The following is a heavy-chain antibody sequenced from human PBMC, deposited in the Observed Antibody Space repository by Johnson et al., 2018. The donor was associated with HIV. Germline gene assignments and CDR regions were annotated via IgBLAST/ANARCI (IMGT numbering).Heavy chain of an antibody. CDR1: GFSVSSNY. CDR3: ARRDAALVTAAFDI. CDR2: IYSGGST. V-gene: IGHV3-66*04. J-gene: IGHJ3*02. D-gene: IGHD5-18*01. Sequence: VQLVESGGGLVQPGGSLRLSCAASGFSVSSNYMTWVRQAPGKGLEWVSVIYSGGSTYYADSVKGRFTISRDISKNTLSLQMNSLRAEDTAVYYCARRDAALVTAAFDIWGQGTMVTVSS.